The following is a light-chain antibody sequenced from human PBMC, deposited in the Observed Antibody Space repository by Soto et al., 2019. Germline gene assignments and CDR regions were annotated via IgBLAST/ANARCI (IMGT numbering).Light chain of an antibody. J-gene: IGLJ1*01. CDR3: SSYAGSNRG. CDR1: SSDVGDYNY. V-gene: IGLV2-8*01. Sequence: QSVLTQPPSASGSPGQSVTISGTGTSSDVGDYNYVSWYQQHPGKAPKLMIYEVSKRPSGVPDRFSVSKSGNTASLTVSGLQAEDEADYYCSSYAGSNRGFGTGPKLTVL. CDR2: EVS.